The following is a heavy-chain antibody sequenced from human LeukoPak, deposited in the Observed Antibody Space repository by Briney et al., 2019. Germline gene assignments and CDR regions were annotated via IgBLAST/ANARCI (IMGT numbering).Heavy chain of an antibody. CDR3: AGSGDTIGAFDI. Sequence: SETLSLTCTVSGGSISSYYWSWIRQPPGKGLEWIGYIYYSGSTSYNPSLKSRVTISVDTSKNQFSLKLSSVTAADTAVYYCAGSGDTIGAFDIWGQGTVVTVSS. CDR2: IYYSGST. D-gene: IGHD3-10*01. J-gene: IGHJ3*02. CDR1: GGSISSYY. V-gene: IGHV4-59*01.